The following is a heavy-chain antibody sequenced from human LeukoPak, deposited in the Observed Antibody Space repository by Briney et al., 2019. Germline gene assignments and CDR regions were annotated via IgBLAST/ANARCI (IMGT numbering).Heavy chain of an antibody. CDR3: ARQGYSDYGMDV. CDR2: IYPGDSDT. Sequence: GESLKISCKGSGYIFTNSWIAWVRQMPEKGLECMGIIYPGDSDTRYSPSFQGQVTISADKSISTAYLQWSSLKASDTAVYYCARQGYSDYGMDVWGQGTTVTVSS. D-gene: IGHD1-1*01. J-gene: IGHJ6*02. V-gene: IGHV5-51*01. CDR1: GYIFTNSW.